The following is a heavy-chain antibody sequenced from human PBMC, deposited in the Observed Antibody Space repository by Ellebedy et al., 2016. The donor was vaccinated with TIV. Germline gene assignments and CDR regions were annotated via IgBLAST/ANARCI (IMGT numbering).Heavy chain of an antibody. V-gene: IGHV3-30*02. CDR2: IRYDGSFK. CDR3: AKDGNGEGWLDP. J-gene: IGHJ5*02. CDR1: GFSVSG. Sequence: GESLKISCATSGFSVSGMHWVRQAPGKGLEWVAFIRYDGSFKDYADSVKGRFTISRDNSNNTLYLQMNSLRAEDTAVYYCAKDGNGEGWLDPWGQGTLVTVSS. D-gene: IGHD4-17*01.